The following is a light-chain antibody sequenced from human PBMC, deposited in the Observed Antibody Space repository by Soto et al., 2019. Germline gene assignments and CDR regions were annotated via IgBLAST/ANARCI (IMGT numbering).Light chain of an antibody. J-gene: IGKJ1*01. Sequence: EIVLTQSPGTLSLSPGERATLSCRASQSVGSNYLAWYQQKPGQAHRLLIYGASSRATGIPDRFSGSGSGTDFTLTISRLEPEDFAVYYCQQYGRSPWTFGQGTKVEI. CDR2: GAS. CDR3: QQYGRSPWT. CDR1: QSVGSNY. V-gene: IGKV3-20*01.